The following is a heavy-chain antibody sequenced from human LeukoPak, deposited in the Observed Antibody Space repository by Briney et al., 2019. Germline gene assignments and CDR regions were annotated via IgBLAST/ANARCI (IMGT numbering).Heavy chain of an antibody. V-gene: IGHV4-59*01. CDR1: GGSISSYY. J-gene: IGHJ4*02. CDR2: IYYSGST. CDR3: ARRRDGSNHFDY. Sequence: SSETLSLTCTVSGGSISSYYWSWIRQPPGKGLEWIGYIYYSGSTNYNPSLKSRVTISVDTSKDQFSLKLSSVTAADTAVYYCARRRDGSNHFDYWGQGTLVTVSS. D-gene: IGHD5-24*01.